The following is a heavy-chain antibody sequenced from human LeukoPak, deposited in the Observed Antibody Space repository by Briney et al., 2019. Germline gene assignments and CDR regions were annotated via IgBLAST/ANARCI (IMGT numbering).Heavy chain of an antibody. CDR2: IYYSGNT. CDR3: ARHLGFCSSTSCYPQFAP. J-gene: IGHJ5*02. Sequence: SETLSLTCSVSGGSISNYYWSWIRQPPGGGLEWIGYIYYSGNTNYNPSLKSRVTLSVDTSKNQLSLKMRSVTAADTAVYFCARHLGFCSSTSCYPQFAPWGQGTLVTVSS. D-gene: IGHD2-2*01. V-gene: IGHV4-59*08. CDR1: GGSISNYY.